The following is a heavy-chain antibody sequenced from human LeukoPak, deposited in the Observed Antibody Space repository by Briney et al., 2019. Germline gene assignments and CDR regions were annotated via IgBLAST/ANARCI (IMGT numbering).Heavy chain of an antibody. CDR1: GFTFSDYY. V-gene: IGHV3-11*01. CDR3: ASRTQYCSGGSCSDY. CDR2: ISSSGSTI. J-gene: IGHJ4*02. Sequence: PGGSLRLSCAASGFTFSDYYMSWIRQAPGKGLEWVPYISSSGSTIYYADSVKGRFTISRDNAKNSLYLQMNSLRAEDTAVYYCASRTQYCSGGSCSDYWGQGTLVTVSS. D-gene: IGHD2-15*01.